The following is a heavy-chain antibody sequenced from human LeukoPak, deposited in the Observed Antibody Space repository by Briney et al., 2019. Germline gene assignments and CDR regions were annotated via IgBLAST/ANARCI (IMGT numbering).Heavy chain of an antibody. Sequence: GGSLRLSCAASGFTFSSYSMNWVRQAPGKGLEWVSYISGSGSSIYYADSVKGRFTISRDNAKNSLYLQMNSLRAEDTALYYCAKTRSSGWLSFDYWGQGTLVTVSS. J-gene: IGHJ4*02. CDR2: ISGSGSSI. CDR3: AKTRSSGWLSFDY. CDR1: GFTFSSYS. D-gene: IGHD6-19*01. V-gene: IGHV3-48*04.